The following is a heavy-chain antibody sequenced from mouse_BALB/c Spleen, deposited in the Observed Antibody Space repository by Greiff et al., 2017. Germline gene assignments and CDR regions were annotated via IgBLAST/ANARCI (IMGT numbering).Heavy chain of an antibody. CDR2: IWAGGST. CDR3: ARDPLYRYDGYFDV. J-gene: IGHJ1*01. V-gene: IGHV2-9*02. D-gene: IGHD2-14*01. CDR1: GFSLTSYG. Sequence: VQGVESGPGLVAPSQSLSITCTVSGFSLTSYGVHWVRQPPGKGLEWLGVIWAGGSTNYNSALMSRLSISKDNSKSQVFLKMNSLQTDDTAMYYCARDPLYRYDGYFDVWGAGTTVTVSS.